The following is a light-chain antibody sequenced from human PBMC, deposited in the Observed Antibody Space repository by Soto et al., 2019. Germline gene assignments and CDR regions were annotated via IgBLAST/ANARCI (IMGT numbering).Light chain of an antibody. J-gene: IGLJ1*01. CDR1: SSVVGGYNY. Sequence: QSVLTQPASVSGSPGQSITISCTGTSSVVGGYNYVSWYQQHPGKAPKLMIYDVSNRPSGVSNRFSGSKSGNTASLTISGLQAEYEADYYCSSYTSSSTYVFGTGTKVTVL. V-gene: IGLV2-14*01. CDR3: SSYTSSSTYV. CDR2: DVS.